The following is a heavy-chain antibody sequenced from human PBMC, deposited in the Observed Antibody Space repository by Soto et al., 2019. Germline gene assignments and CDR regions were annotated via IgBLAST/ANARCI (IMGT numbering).Heavy chain of an antibody. D-gene: IGHD2-21*02. V-gene: IGHV1-69*01. CDR1: GGTFSSYA. CDR3: ARERGEPGNVVVTAFDY. J-gene: IGHJ4*02. Sequence: QVQLVQSGAEVKKPGSSVKVSCKASGGTFSSYAISWVRQAPGQGLEWMGGVIPIFGTANYAQKFQGRVTITADESTSTAYMELSSLISEDTAVYYCARERGEPGNVVVTAFDYWGQGPLVTASS. CDR2: VIPIFGTA.